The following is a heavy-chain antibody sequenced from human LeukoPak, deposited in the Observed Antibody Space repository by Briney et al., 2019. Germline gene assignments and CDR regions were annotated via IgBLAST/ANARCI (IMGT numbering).Heavy chain of an antibody. CDR3: ARVYYYDSSGYYFFDY. Sequence: SQTLSLTSTVSGGSISSGDYYWSWIRQPPGKGLEWIGYIYYSGSTYYNPSLKSRVTISVDTSKNQFSLKLSSVTAADTAVYYCARVYYYDSSGYYFFDYWGQGTLVTVSS. CDR1: GGSISSGDYY. J-gene: IGHJ4*02. D-gene: IGHD3-22*01. V-gene: IGHV4-30-4*01. CDR2: IYYSGST.